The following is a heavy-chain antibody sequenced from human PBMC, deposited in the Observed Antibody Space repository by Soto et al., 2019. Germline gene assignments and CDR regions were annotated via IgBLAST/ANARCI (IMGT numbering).Heavy chain of an antibody. CDR1: GFTFDDYA. CDR2: ISWNSGSR. Sequence: EVQLVESWGGLGQPFRSLRLSGAASGFTFDDYAMHWVRQAPCKGLVWVSGISWNSGSRGYADSVKGRFTISRDNAKNALYLQMNSLIAEDTALYYFAKDTELDPDYYMDVWGKGTTVPVSS. J-gene: IGHJ6*03. CDR3: AKDTELDPDYYMDV. D-gene: IGHD1-7*01. V-gene: IGHV3-9*01.